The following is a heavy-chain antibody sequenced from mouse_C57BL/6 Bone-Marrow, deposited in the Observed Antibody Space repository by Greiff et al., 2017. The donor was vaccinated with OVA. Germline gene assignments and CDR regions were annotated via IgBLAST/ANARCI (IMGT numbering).Heavy chain of an antibody. CDR3: ARPGGQLRGLFAY. J-gene: IGHJ3*01. CDR1: GYTFTSYW. CDR2: IYPGSGST. D-gene: IGHD3-2*02. Sequence: QVQLKQPGAELVKPGASVKMSCKASGYTFTSYWITWVKQRPGQGLEWIGDIYPGSGSTNYNEKFKSKATLTVDTSSSTAYMQLSSLTSEDSAVYYCARPGGQLRGLFAYWGQGTLVTVSA. V-gene: IGHV1-55*01.